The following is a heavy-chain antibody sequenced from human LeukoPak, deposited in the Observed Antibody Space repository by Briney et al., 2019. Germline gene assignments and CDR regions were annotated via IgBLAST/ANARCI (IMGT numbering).Heavy chain of an antibody. J-gene: IGHJ4*02. V-gene: IGHV3-30-3*02. CDR2: ISYDGSNK. Sequence: GGSLRLSCAASGFTFSSYAMHWVRQAPGKGLEWVAVISYDGSNKYYADSVKGRFTISRDNSKNTLYLQMNSLRAEDTALYYCAKITGLSPGAFDYWGQGTLVPVSS. D-gene: IGHD1-1*01. CDR3: AKITGLSPGAFDY. CDR1: GFTFSSYA.